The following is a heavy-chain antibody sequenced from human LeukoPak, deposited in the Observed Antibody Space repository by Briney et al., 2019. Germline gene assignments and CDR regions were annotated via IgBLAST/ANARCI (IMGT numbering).Heavy chain of an antibody. CDR1: GYTFTSYG. D-gene: IGHD2-15*01. CDR2: ISAYNGNT. Sequence: ASVKVSCKASGYTFTSYGISWVRQAPGQGLEWMGWISAYNGNTNYAQKLQGRVTMTTDTSTSTAYMELRSLRSDDTAVYYCAREKGNIVVVVAATPDAFDIWGQGTMVTVSS. CDR3: AREKGNIVVVVAATPDAFDI. V-gene: IGHV1-18*01. J-gene: IGHJ3*02.